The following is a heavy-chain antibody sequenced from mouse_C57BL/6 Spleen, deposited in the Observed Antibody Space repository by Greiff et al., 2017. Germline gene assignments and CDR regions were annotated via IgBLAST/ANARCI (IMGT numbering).Heavy chain of an antibody. D-gene: IGHD2-5*01. CDR2: IYPSDSET. Sequence: QVQLHQPGAELVRPGSSVKLSCKASGYTFTSYWMDWVKQKPGQGLEWIGNIYPSDSETHYNQKFKDKATLTVDKSSSTAYMQLSSLTSEDSAVYYCARAYYSNYEGYFDYWGQGTTLTVSS. V-gene: IGHV1-61*01. J-gene: IGHJ2*01. CDR3: ARAYYSNYEGYFDY. CDR1: GYTFTSYW.